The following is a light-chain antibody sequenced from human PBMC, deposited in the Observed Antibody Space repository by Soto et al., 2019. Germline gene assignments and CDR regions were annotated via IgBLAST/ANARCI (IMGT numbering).Light chain of an antibody. CDR3: SSYTSSSTWV. Sequence: QSALTQPASVSGSPGQSITISCTGTSSHVGGYNYVSWYQQHPGKAPKFMIYEVSNRPSGVSNRFSGSKSGNTASLTISGLQAEDEADYYCSSYTSSSTWVFGGGTKLTVL. V-gene: IGLV2-14*01. J-gene: IGLJ2*01. CDR1: SSHVGGYNY. CDR2: EVS.